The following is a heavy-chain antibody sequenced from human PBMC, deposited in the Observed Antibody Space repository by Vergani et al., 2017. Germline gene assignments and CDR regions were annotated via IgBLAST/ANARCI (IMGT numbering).Heavy chain of an antibody. V-gene: IGHV4-34*01. CDR1: GGSFSGYY. D-gene: IGHD3-22*01. CDR3: ARVITYYYDSSGYYVPYYYCGMDV. CDR2: INQSGST. J-gene: IGHJ6*02. Sequence: QVQLQQWGAGLLTPSETLSLTCAVYGGSFSGYYWSWIRQPPGKGLEWIGEINQSGSTNYNPSLKSRVTISVDTSKNQFSLKRSSVTAADTAVYYCARVITYYYDSSGYYVPYYYCGMDVWGQGTTVTVSS.